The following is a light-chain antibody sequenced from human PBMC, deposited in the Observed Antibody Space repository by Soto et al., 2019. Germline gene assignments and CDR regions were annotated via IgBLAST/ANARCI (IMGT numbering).Light chain of an antibody. J-gene: IGKJ4*01. CDR1: EDVSDY. CDR3: QLYKNVILT. CDR2: DAS. Sequence: DIKMTQSPSSLSASVGDSVTLTCQASEDVSDYVNWYQQKPGRAPKLLIYDASKLETGVPSRFSGSGSGTAFSFTIRDLQPEDFATYYCQLYKNVILTFGGGTRVDI. V-gene: IGKV1-33*01.